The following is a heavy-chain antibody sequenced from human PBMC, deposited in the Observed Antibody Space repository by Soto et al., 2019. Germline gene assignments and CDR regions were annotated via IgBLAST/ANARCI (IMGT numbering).Heavy chain of an antibody. CDR3: ATDLLRKYGSGSYDAYYFDY. CDR1: GYTLTELS. D-gene: IGHD3-10*01. CDR2: FDPEDGET. V-gene: IGHV1-24*01. J-gene: IGHJ4*02. Sequence: ASVKVSCKGSGYTLTELSMHWVRQAPGKGLEWMGGFDPEDGETIYAQKFQGRVTMTEDTSTDTAYMELSSLRSEDTAVYYCATDLLRKYGSGSYDAYYFDYWGQGTLVTVSS.